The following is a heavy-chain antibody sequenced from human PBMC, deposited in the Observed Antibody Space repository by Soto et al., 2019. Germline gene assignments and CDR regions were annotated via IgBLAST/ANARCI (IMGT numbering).Heavy chain of an antibody. J-gene: IGHJ4*02. CDR1: GFTFSNAW. CDR3: TTEALPSGWYDY. D-gene: IGHD6-19*01. CDR2: IKSKTDGGTT. Sequence: GGSLRLSCAASGFTFSNAWMNWVRQAPGKGLEWVGRIKSKTDGGTTDYAAPVKGRFTISRDDSKNTLYLQMNSLKTEDRAVYYCTTEALPSGWYDYWGQGTLVTVSS. V-gene: IGHV3-15*07.